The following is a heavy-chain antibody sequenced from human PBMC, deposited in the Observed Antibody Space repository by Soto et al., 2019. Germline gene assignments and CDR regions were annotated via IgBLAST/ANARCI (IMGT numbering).Heavy chain of an antibody. CDR1: GGSISSSSYY. D-gene: IGHD3-16*02. Sequence: PSETLSLTCTVSGGSISSSSYYWGWIRQPPGKGLEWIGSIYYSGSTYYNPSLKSRVTISVDTSKNQFSLKLSSVTAADTAVYYCATSPFGGVIDTFDYWGQGTLVTVSS. V-gene: IGHV4-39*01. J-gene: IGHJ4*02. CDR3: ATSPFGGVIDTFDY. CDR2: IYYSGST.